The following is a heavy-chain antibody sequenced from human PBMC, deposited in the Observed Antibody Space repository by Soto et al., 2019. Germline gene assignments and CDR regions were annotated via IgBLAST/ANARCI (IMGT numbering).Heavy chain of an antibody. CDR2: ISSSGSTI. Sequence: GGSLRLSCAASGFTFSDYYMSWIRQAPGKGLEWVSYISSSGSTIYYADSVKGRFTISRDNAKNSLYLQMNSLRAEDTAVYYCARSRNKGTLMVYATPPIYYFDYWGQGTLVTVSS. D-gene: IGHD2-8*01. CDR3: ARSRNKGTLMVYATPPIYYFDY. V-gene: IGHV3-11*01. CDR1: GFTFSDYY. J-gene: IGHJ4*02.